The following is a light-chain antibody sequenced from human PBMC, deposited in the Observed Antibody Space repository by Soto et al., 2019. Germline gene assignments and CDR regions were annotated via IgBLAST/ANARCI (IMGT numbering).Light chain of an antibody. CDR1: QRVSSF. J-gene: IGKJ1*01. Sequence: EKVMTQSPATLSMSPGEKATHSCRASQRVSSFLAWYQQKPGQAPRLLIYGASTRATGIPARFSGSGSGTEFTLTISSLQSEDFAVYYCQQYSNWPSWTFGQGT. V-gene: IGKV3-15*01. CDR2: GAS. CDR3: QQYSNWPSWT.